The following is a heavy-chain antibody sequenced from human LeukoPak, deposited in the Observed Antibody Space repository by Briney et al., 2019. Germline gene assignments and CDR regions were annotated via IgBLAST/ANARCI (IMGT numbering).Heavy chain of an antibody. CDR2: IYYSGST. CDR1: GGSLSSSSYY. V-gene: IGHV4-39*01. CDR3: ARHGLEYYFDY. J-gene: IGHJ4*02. Sequence: PSETLSHTCTVSGGSLSSSSYYWGWIRQPPGKGLEWIGSIYYSGSTYYNPSLKSRVTISVDTSKNQFSLKLSSVTAADTAVYYCARHGLEYYFDYWGQGTLVTVSS. D-gene: IGHD3-3*01.